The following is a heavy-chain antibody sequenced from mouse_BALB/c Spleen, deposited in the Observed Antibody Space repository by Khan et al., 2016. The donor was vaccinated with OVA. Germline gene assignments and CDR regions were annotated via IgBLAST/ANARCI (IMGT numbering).Heavy chain of an antibody. CDR2: ISSGGSFP. CDR1: GFTFSTYG. Sequence: EVQLVESGGDLVKPGGSLKLSCAASGFTFSTYGMSWVRQTPDKRLEWVATISSGGSFPYYVDSLKGRFTISLDIAMSTLYLQMSSLKSEDTARDYCAGVAYNYDGEGIEYWGQGTLVTVSA. V-gene: IGHV5-6*01. D-gene: IGHD2-12*01. CDR3: AGVAYNYDGEGIEY. J-gene: IGHJ3*01.